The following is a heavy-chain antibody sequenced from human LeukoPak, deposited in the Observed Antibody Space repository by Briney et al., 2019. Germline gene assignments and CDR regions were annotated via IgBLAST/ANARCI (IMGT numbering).Heavy chain of an antibody. CDR2: IIPIFGTA. CDR1: GGTFSSYA. CDR3: AREGVDTAMEEADYYYMDV. Sequence: SVKVSCKASGGTFSSYAISWVRQAPGQGLEWMGGIIPIFGTANYAQKFQGRVTITADESTTTAYMELSSLRSEDTAEYYCAREGVDTAMEEADYYYMDVWGKGTTVTVSS. J-gene: IGHJ6*03. D-gene: IGHD5-18*01. V-gene: IGHV1-69*13.